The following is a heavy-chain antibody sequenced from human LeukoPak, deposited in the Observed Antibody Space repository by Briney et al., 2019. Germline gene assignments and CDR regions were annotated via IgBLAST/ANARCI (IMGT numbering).Heavy chain of an antibody. Sequence: ASVKVSFKASGYTFTSNYMHWVRQAPGQGLEWMGIINPSGGSTNYAQKFQGRVTMTRDTSTSTVYMELSSLRSEDTAVYYCARAAGLVVVVAATLDYWGQGTLVTVSS. V-gene: IGHV1-46*01. CDR2: INPSGGST. D-gene: IGHD2-15*01. CDR1: GYTFTSNY. J-gene: IGHJ4*02. CDR3: ARAAGLVVVVAATLDY.